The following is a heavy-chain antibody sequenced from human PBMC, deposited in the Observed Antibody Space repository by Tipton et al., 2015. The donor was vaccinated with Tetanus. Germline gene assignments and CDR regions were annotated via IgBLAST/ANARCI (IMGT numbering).Heavy chain of an antibody. CDR3: AKDRAAGGPGAS. J-gene: IGHJ5*02. CDR2: ISGSGATT. D-gene: IGHD6-13*01. Sequence: WIRQAPGKGLEWVSGISGSGATTYYEDSVKGRFTISRDNPKNMLYLQMNSLRAEDTAVYYCAKDRAAGGPGASWGQGTLVTVSS. V-gene: IGHV3-23*01.